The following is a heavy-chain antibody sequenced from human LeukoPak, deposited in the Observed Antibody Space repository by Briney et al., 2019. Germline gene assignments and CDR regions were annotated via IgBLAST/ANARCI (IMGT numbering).Heavy chain of an antibody. CDR2: INHTGST. J-gene: IGHJ4*02. Sequence: PSETLSLTCAVYGGSFSGYYWNWIRQPPGKGLEWIGEINHTGSTNYNPSLKSRVTMTADTSKNQFSLKLSSVTAADTAVYYCARGGGYSSGYLDFDYWGQGTLVTVSS. V-gene: IGHV4-34*01. D-gene: IGHD3-22*01. CDR1: GGSFSGYY. CDR3: ARGGGYSSGYLDFDY.